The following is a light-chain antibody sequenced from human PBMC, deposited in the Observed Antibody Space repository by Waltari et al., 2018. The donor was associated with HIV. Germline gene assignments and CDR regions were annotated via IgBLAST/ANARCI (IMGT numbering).Light chain of an antibody. CDR2: DDS. Sequence: SYVLTQPPSVSVAPGQTARITCEGNNIGTQSVHWYQRRPGQAPALVVDDDSDRPSAIPGRFSGSNTGNTATLTISRVGAEDEADYYCQVWHSNSDHVVFGGGTKLTVL. V-gene: IGLV3-21*02. J-gene: IGLJ2*01. CDR1: NIGTQS. CDR3: QVWHSNSDHVV.